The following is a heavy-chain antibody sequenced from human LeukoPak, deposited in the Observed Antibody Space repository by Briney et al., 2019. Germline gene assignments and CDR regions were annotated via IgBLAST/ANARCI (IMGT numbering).Heavy chain of an antibody. CDR2: ISPDGRST. CDR3: AMGYKSAYSWDY. D-gene: IGHD5-18*01. J-gene: IGHJ4*02. Sequence: GGSLRLSCAASGFTFSVFWMFWVRQAPGQGLVWVSHISPDGRSTNYADSVKGRFTISRDNARNTLYLQLNRLTAEDTAVYYCAMGYKSAYSWDYWGQGTLVTVSS. V-gene: IGHV3-74*01. CDR1: GFTFSVFW.